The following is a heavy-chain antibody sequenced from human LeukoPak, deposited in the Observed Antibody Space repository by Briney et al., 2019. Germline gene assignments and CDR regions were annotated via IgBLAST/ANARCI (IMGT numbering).Heavy chain of an antibody. Sequence: ASVKVSCKSSGGILISYVITWVRQAPGQGLEWMGGIHPTFGAPNYAQKFQGRVMITTDESTGTDYMELFSLTSEDTAVYYCARATGRGYTYGAAAYWGQGTLVTVSS. CDR3: ARATGRGYTYGAAAY. CDR2: IHPTFGAP. J-gene: IGHJ4*02. V-gene: IGHV1-69*05. D-gene: IGHD5-18*01. CDR1: GGILISYV.